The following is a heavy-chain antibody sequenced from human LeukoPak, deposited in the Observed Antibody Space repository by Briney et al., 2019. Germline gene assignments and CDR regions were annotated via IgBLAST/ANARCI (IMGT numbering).Heavy chain of an antibody. CDR2: ISGSGGST. D-gene: IGHD2-15*01. J-gene: IGHJ3*02. Sequence: HPGGSLRLSCEASGFTFSNYAMSWVRQAPGKGLEWVSTISGSGGSTFYAESVKGRFTISRDNSKNTLYLQMNRLRAEDTAVYYCAKDPELGIVLVVAAKEAFDIWGQGTMVTVSS. CDR3: AKDPELGIVLVVAAKEAFDI. V-gene: IGHV3-23*01. CDR1: GFTFSNYA.